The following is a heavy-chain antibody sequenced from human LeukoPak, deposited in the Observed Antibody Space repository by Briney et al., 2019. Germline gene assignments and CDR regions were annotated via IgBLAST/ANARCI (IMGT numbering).Heavy chain of an antibody. CDR3: ARHAFASPLDI. D-gene: IGHD2-21*01. CDR2: IYHTGDS. V-gene: IGHV4-59*08. J-gene: IGHJ4*02. Sequence: SETLSLTCAVSDVSISDYYWSWIRQPPGKGLEWIGYIYHTGDSNQNPSLKGRVTVTLDTPKNQVSLKVTSVTAADTAVYYCARHAFASPLDIWGQGTVVIVSS. CDR1: DVSISDYY.